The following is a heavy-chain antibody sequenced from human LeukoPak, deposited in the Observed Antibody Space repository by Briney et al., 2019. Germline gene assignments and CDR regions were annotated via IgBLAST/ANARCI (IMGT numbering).Heavy chain of an antibody. Sequence: GGSLRLSCAASGFTFRDYYMSWIRQAPGKGLEWVSYISSSSSTIYYADSVKGRFTISRDNAKNSLYLQMNSLRDEDTAVYYCARDPTEMTTVTIDYWGQGTLVTVSS. CDR1: GFTFRDYY. CDR3: ARDPTEMTTVTIDY. CDR2: ISSSSSTI. D-gene: IGHD4-17*01. J-gene: IGHJ4*02. V-gene: IGHV3-11*04.